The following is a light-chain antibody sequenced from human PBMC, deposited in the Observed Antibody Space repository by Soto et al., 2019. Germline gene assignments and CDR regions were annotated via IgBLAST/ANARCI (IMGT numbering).Light chain of an antibody. Sequence: EIVMTQSPGTLSLSPGERATLSCRASQSVSSRLAWYQQKPGQAPRLLIYDASNRATGIPARFSGSGSGTDFTLTISSLEPEDFAVYYCQQPSFGQGTRLEIK. CDR2: DAS. V-gene: IGKV3-11*01. CDR3: QQPS. J-gene: IGKJ5*01. CDR1: QSVSSR.